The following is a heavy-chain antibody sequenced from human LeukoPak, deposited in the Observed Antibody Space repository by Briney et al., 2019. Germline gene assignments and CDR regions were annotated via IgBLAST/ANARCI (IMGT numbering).Heavy chain of an antibody. D-gene: IGHD5-18*01. CDR1: GFTVSSDY. CDR3: ARYHTALNY. Sequence: GGSLRLSCAASGFTVSSDYMTWVRQAPGKGLEWVSVIYSGGSTYFADSVKGRFTISRDNSKNTLYLQMNNLRVEDTAVYYCARYHTALNYWGQGTLVTASS. J-gene: IGHJ4*02. CDR2: IYSGGST. V-gene: IGHV3-53*01.